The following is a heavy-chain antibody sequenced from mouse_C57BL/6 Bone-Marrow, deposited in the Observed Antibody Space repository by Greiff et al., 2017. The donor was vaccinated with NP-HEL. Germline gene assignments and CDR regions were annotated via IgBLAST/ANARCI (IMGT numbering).Heavy chain of an antibody. CDR3: NYDYDRSYAMDY. V-gene: IGHV1-5*01. CDR1: GYTFTSYW. CDR2: IYPGNSDT. D-gene: IGHD2-4*01. Sequence: EVQLVESGTVLARPGASVKMSCKTSGYTFTSYWMHWVKQRPGQGLEWIGAIYPGNSDTSYNQKFKGKAKLTAVTSASTAYMELSSLTNEDSAVYYCNYDYDRSYAMDYWGQGTSVTVSS. J-gene: IGHJ4*01.